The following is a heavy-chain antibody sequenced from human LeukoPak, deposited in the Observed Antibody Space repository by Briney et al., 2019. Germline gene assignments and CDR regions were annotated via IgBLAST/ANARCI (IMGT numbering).Heavy chain of an antibody. CDR1: GYTFTNYW. V-gene: IGHV5-51*01. J-gene: IGHJ4*02. D-gene: IGHD2-15*01. CDR3: VRALGYCSSGSCYYCDY. Sequence: GESLKISCKGSGYTFTNYWIGWVRQMPGKGLEWMGIIYPDDSDTRYSPSFQGQVTISADKSISTAYVQWSSLKASDTAMYYCVRALGYCSSGSCYYCDYWGQGTLVTVSS. CDR2: IYPDDSDT.